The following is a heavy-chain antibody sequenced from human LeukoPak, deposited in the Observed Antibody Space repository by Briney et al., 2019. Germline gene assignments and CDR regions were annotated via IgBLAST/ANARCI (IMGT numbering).Heavy chain of an antibody. CDR1: GFTFDDYG. CDR2: ISWNSGII. J-gene: IGHJ4*02. Sequence: TGRSLRLSCVASGFTFDDYGMFWVRQTPGKGLEWVSGISWNSGIIVYADSVKGRFTISRDNSKNTLYLQMNSLRAEDTAVYYCAKDRRITIFGVVLLIDYWGQGTLVTVSS. CDR3: AKDRRITIFGVVLLIDY. V-gene: IGHV3-9*01. D-gene: IGHD3-3*01.